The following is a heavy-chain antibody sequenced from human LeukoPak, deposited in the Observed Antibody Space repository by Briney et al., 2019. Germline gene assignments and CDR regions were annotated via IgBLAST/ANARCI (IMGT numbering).Heavy chain of an antibody. J-gene: IGHJ4*02. D-gene: IGHD3-10*01. CDR2: INHSGST. V-gene: IGHV4-34*01. CDR1: GGSFSGYY. CDR3: AHDYGSGSYYNGEYYFDY. Sequence: SETLSLTCAVYGGSFSGYYWSWIRQPPGKWLEWIGEINHSGSTNYNPSLKSRVTISVDTSKNQFSLKLSSVTAADTAVYYCAHDYGSGSYYNGEYYFDYWGQGTLVTVSS.